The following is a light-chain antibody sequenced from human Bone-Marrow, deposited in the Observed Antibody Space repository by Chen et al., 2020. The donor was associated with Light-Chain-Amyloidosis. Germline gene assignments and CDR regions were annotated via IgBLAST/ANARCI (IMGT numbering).Light chain of an antibody. CDR2: GGS. J-gene: IGKJ1*01. CDR3: QQVHGYPRT. CDR1: QAIGRS. Sequence: DIQLSPSPSFLSASVGDTVTITCRASQAIGRSLAWFQLNPGKAPRLLIFGGSHLESHVPQRFSGSRDGSDFTLTLSGLQPEDFETYYCQQVHGYPRTFGQGTRV. V-gene: IGKV1-9*01.